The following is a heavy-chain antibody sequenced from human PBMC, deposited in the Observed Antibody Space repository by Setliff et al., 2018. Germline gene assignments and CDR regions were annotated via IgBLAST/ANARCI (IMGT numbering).Heavy chain of an antibody. J-gene: IGHJ6*02. D-gene: IGHD6-13*01. CDR2: IYYSGST. CDR3: ARDEGSSYFYGMDV. CDR1: GGSISSYY. V-gene: IGHV4-59*01. Sequence: PSETLSLTCTVSGGSISSYYWSWIRQPPGKGLEWIGYIYYSGSTNYNPSLKSRVTISVDTSKNQFSLKLSSVTAAEPAVYYCARDEGSSYFYGMDVWGQGTTVTVSS.